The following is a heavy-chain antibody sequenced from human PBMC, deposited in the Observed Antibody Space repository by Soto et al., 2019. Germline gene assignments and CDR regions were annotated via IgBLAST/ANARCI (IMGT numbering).Heavy chain of an antibody. J-gene: IGHJ4*02. CDR1: GASVSSGHW. CDR3: ARRGDYGDSD. Sequence: PSETLSLTCAVSGASVSSGHWWTWVRPPPGKGLEWIGEISHIETTNYNPSLRSRVTISVDKPRNQFSLKLTSVTAADTAVYYCARRGDYGDSDWAQGTLVTVSS. V-gene: IGHV4-4*02. D-gene: IGHD4-17*01. CDR2: ISHIETT.